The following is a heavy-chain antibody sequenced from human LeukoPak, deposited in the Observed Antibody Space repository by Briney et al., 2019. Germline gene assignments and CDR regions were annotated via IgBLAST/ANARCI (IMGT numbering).Heavy chain of an antibody. CDR2: IRYDGSNK. Sequence: GGSLRLSCAASGFTFSNFGLYWVRQPPGKGLEWVAFIRYDGSNKYYADSVKGRFTISRDNSKNTLYLQMNSLRAEDTAVYYCAKDKGYDSSGVDYWGQGTLVTVSS. CDR1: GFTFSNFG. CDR3: AKDKGYDSSGVDY. J-gene: IGHJ4*02. V-gene: IGHV3-30*02. D-gene: IGHD3-22*01.